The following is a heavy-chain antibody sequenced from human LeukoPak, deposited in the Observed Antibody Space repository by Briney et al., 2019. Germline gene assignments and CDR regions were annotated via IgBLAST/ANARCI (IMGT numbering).Heavy chain of an antibody. J-gene: IGHJ3*01. Sequence: ASVKLSCKASGFTFTSYYMHWVRQAPGQGLEWMGIINPSGGSTSYPQKFQGRVTMTRDKSTSTVYMELSSLRSEDTAGYYCACVVRGAFDLWGQETLVSVFS. CDR3: ACVVRGAFDL. CDR1: GFTFTSYY. D-gene: IGHD2-21*01. V-gene: IGHV1-46*03. CDR2: INPSGGST.